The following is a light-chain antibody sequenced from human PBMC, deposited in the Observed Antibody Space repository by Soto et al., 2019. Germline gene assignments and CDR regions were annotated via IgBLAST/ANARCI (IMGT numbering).Light chain of an antibody. CDR3: QQDNKWPPTWT. CDR2: DTS. J-gene: IGKJ1*01. CDR1: QSVTSN. Sequence: EMVMTQSPATLSVSPGERATLSCRASQSVTSNLAWYQQKPGQSPRLLIYDTSTRATGIPARCSGSGSGTEFTLTISSRQSEDFAVYYCQQDNKWPPTWTFGQGTRVEIK. V-gene: IGKV3-15*01.